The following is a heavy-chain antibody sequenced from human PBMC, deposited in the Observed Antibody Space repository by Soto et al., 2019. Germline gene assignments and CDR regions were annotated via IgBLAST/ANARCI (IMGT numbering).Heavy chain of an antibody. D-gene: IGHD2-8*02. CDR1: GYTLTNYA. CDR2: IDPGSGRA. Sequence: QVQLVQSGAEVKKPGASVRVSCKPSGYTLTNYAIHWVRQAAGQSLEWLAWIDPGSGRATYSQKVQGRIIVTRDNFAATFYTDLTSLTSEETAVYFCTRNLTGGNRCDYWGQGALVNVS. J-gene: IGHJ1*01. CDR3: TRNLTGGNRCDY. V-gene: IGHV1-3*01.